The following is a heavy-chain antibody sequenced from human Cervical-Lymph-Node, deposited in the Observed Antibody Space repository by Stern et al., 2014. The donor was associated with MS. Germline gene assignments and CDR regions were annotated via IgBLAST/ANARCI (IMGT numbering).Heavy chain of an antibody. CDR1: GVTFSNSS. V-gene: IGHV1-69*01. Sequence: QVQLVQSGTDVKKPGSSVKVSCKASGVTFSNSSITWVRQAPGQGLEWMGGIIPLFDSTHYAQMFQGRVTITADESTITSYMELNSLRSEDTAVYYCARGGLYYYYSGMDVWGQGTTVIVSS. CDR3: ARGGLYYYYSGMDV. J-gene: IGHJ6*02. CDR2: IIPLFDST.